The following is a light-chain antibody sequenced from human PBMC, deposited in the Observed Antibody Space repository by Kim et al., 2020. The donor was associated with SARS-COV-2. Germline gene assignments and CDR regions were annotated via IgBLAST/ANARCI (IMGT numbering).Light chain of an antibody. V-gene: IGLV8-61*01. CDR2: TTN. J-gene: IGLJ3*02. CDR1: SGSVSTSYY. Sequence: GGTVTLPCGLSSGSVSTSYYSSWYQQSPGQAPPTVIYTTNRRSSGVPDRFSGSIAGNKAALTITGAQADDESDYYCALYMGSGSWVFGGGTQLTVL. CDR3: ALYMGSGSWV.